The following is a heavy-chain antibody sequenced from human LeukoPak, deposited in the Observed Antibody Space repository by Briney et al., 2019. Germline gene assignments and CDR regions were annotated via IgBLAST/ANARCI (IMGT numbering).Heavy chain of an antibody. V-gene: IGHV3-7*01. CDR3: ARIAVAGTDHYYYGMDV. D-gene: IGHD6-19*01. J-gene: IGHJ6*02. CDR1: GFTFSSYW. CDR2: IKQDGSEK. Sequence: GGSLRLSCAASGFTFSSYWMSWVRQAPGKGLEWVANIKQDGSEKYYVDSVKGRFTISRDNAKNSLYLQMNSLRAEDTAVYYRARIAVAGTDHYYYGMDVWGQGTTVTVSS.